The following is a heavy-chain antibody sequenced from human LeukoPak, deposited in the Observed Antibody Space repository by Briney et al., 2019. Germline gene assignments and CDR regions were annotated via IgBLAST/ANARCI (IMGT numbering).Heavy chain of an antibody. Sequence: ASVKVSCKASGGTFSSYAISWVRQAPGQGLEWMGRIIPIVGIANYEQKFQGRVTITADKSTSTAYMELSSLRSEDTAVYYCARGGDYGGHDYFDYWGQGTLVTVSS. CDR2: IIPIVGIA. D-gene: IGHD4-23*01. CDR3: ARGGDYGGHDYFDY. J-gene: IGHJ4*02. V-gene: IGHV1-69*04. CDR1: GGTFSSYA.